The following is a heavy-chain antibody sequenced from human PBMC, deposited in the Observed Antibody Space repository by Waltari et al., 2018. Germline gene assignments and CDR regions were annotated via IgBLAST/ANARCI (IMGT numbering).Heavy chain of an antibody. Sequence: QVQLQESGPGLVKPSETLSLTCTVSGGSISSYYWSWIRQPPGKGLEWIGYIYYSGSTNYNPSLKSRVTISVDTSKNQFSLKLSSVTAADTAVYYCAGNEWLLRYWGQGTLVTVSS. V-gene: IGHV4-59*01. CDR1: GGSISSYY. J-gene: IGHJ4*02. CDR3: AGNEWLLRY. CDR2: IYYSGST. D-gene: IGHD3-22*01.